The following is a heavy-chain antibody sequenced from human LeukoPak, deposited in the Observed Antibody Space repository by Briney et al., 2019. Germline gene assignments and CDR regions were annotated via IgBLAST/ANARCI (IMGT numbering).Heavy chain of an antibody. J-gene: IGHJ3*01. D-gene: IGHD2-21*02. CDR3: ARVAYYRVTADQITDAFDV. V-gene: IGHV3-21*01. CDR2: INNDGSYI. CDR1: GFIFSNSA. Sequence: PGGSLRLSCAASGFIFSNSAMNWVRQAPGKGLEWVSSINNDGSYIYYAGSVKGRFTISRDNAKNSLYLRLNSLRAEDTAVYFCARVAYYRVTADQITDAFDVWGRGTAVTVSS.